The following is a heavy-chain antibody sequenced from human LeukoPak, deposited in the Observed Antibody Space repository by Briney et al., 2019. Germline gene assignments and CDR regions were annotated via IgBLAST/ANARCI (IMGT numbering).Heavy chain of an antibody. V-gene: IGHV4-4*07. Sequence: SETLSLTCTVSGGSFSSYYWSWIRQPAGKGLEWIWRIYSSGSNNYNPSLKSRATMSVDTSKSQFSLKLSSVTAEDTAVYYCARDTLLGWLAITGTWFDPWGQGTLVTASS. CDR1: GGSFSSYY. CDR3: ARDTLLGWLAITGTWFDP. D-gene: IGHD3-3*01. J-gene: IGHJ5*02. CDR2: IYSSGSN.